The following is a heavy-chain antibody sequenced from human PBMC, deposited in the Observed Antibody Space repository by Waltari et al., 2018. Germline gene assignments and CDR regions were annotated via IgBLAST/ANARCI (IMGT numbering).Heavy chain of an antibody. V-gene: IGHV4-39*01. J-gene: IGHJ4*02. CDR2: IYYSGST. CDR3: ARHTYYDFWSGQYYFDY. CDR1: GGSISSSSYY. D-gene: IGHD3-3*01. Sequence: QVQLQESGPGLVKPSETLSLTCTVSGGSISSSSYYWGWIRQPPGKGLEWIGSIYYSGSTYYNPSLKSRVTISVDTSKNQFSLKLSSVTAADTAVYYCARHTYYDFWSGQYYFDYWGQGTLVTVSS.